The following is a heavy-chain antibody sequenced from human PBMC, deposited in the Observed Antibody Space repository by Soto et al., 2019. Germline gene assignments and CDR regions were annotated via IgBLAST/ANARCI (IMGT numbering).Heavy chain of an antibody. CDR3: ARDLSSSGQIYGMDV. Sequence: QVQLVQSGAEMKKPGSSVKVSCKASGGSIRSYAFSWVRQAPRQGLEWMGGITPNLGTPYHAQTYQGTLTISADDSTSSVYMELATLRSEDTAVYYCARDLSSSGQIYGMDVWRQAATVSFAS. CDR1: GGSIRSYA. CDR2: ITPNLGTP. J-gene: IGHJ6*02. V-gene: IGHV1-69*01. D-gene: IGHD6-6*01.